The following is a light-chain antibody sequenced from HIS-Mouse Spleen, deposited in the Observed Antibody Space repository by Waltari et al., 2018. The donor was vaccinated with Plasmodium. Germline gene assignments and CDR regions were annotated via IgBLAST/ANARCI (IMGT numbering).Light chain of an antibody. J-gene: IGLJ3*02. CDR3: YSTDSSGNHRV. V-gene: IGLV3-10*01. CDR1: ALPKKY. CDR2: EDS. Sequence: SYELTQPPSVSVSPGQTARITCSGDALPKKYAYWYQQKSGQAPVLVLYEDSKRHSGIPEGFSGSSSGTMATLTISGAQVEDEADYYCYSTDSSGNHRVFGGGTKLTVL.